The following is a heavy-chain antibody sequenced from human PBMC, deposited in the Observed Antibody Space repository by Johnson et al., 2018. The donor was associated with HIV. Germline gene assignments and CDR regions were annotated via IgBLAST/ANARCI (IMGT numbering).Heavy chain of an antibody. J-gene: IGHJ3*02. V-gene: IGHV3-7*04. Sequence: EVQLVESGGGVVQPGRSLRLSCAASGFTFSSYWMSWVRQAPGKGLEWVANIKQDGSEKYYVDSVKGRFTISRDNAKNSLYLQMNSLRAEDTALYYCAREDGYGSGTFGDAFDIWGQGTMVTVSS. CDR3: AREDGYGSGTFGDAFDI. CDR2: IKQDGSEK. D-gene: IGHD3-10*01. CDR1: GFTFSSYW.